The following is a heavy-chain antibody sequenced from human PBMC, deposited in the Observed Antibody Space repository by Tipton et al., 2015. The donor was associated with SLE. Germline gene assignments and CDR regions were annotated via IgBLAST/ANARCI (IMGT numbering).Heavy chain of an antibody. J-gene: IGHJ5*02. CDR2: IYYSGST. CDR1: GGSISSTY. Sequence: TLSLTCTVSGGSISSTYWSWIRQPPGRGLEWIGYIYYSGSTNYNPSLKSRVTISVDTSKNQFSLKLSSVTAADTAVYYCARGWWFDPWCQGTLVTVSS. D-gene: IGHD6-19*01. CDR3: ARGWWFDP. V-gene: IGHV4-59*01.